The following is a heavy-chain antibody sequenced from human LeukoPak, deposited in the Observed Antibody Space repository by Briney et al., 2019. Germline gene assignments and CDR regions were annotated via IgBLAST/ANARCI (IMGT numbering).Heavy chain of an antibody. D-gene: IGHD2-21*02. CDR1: GFTFSSYS. V-gene: IGHV3-21*01. Sequence: PGRSLRLSCAASGFTFSSYSMNWVRQAPGKGLEWVSSISSSSSYIYYADSVKGRFTISRDNAKNSLYLQMNSLRAEDTAVYYCARDSLTAGAFDIWGQGTMVTVSS. CDR3: ARDSLTAGAFDI. CDR2: ISSSSSYI. J-gene: IGHJ3*02.